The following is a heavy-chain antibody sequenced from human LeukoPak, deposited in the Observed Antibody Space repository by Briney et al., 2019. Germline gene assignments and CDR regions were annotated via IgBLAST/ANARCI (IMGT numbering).Heavy chain of an antibody. CDR3: ARGSTQYSSGWYGLDY. CDR1: GITVRSDY. Sequence: PGGSLRLSCAASGITVRSDYMSWVRQAPGQGLEWVSVLYSGGGTYYADSVKGRFTISRDNSQNTLYLQMNSLRVEDTAVYYCARGSTQYSSGWYGLDYWAREPWSPSPQ. V-gene: IGHV3-66*02. D-gene: IGHD6-19*01. J-gene: IGHJ4*02. CDR2: LYSGGGT.